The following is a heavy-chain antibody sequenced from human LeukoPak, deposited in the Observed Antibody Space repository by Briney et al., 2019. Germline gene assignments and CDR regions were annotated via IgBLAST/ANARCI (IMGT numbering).Heavy chain of an antibody. CDR2: FIPILWTA. Sequence: SVKVSRKASGGTFSDYALNWVRQAPGQGLEWMGVFIPILWTANSTQKFQGRVTITADISTNTVYMELSSLRSEDTAVYFCAGIPVFGVVLHQEPVWGKGTTVTVSS. V-gene: IGHV1-69*10. CDR1: GGTFSDYA. J-gene: IGHJ6*04. CDR3: AGIPVFGVVLHQEPV. D-gene: IGHD3-3*01.